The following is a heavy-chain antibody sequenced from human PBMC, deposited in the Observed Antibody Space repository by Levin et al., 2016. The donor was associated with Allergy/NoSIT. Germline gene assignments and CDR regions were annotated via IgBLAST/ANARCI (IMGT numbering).Heavy chain of an antibody. CDR2: ISFDGRET. V-gene: IGHV3-30*04. Sequence: GESLKISCAASGFTLSRDAVHWARQGPGKGLEWAALISFDGRETRYADSVKGRFTVSRDSSKNMVYLQMNSLRPEDTAVYYCARRGDYYDSSGLRTDAFDMWGQGTMVTVSS. D-gene: IGHD3-22*01. J-gene: IGHJ3*02. CDR1: GFTLSRDA. CDR3: ARRGDYYDSSGLRTDAFDM.